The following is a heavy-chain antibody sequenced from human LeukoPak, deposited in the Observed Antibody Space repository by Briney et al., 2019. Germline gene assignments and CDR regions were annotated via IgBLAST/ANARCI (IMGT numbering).Heavy chain of an antibody. J-gene: IGHJ5*02. Sequence: PSETLSLTCAVYGGSFSGYYWSWIRQPPGKGLEWIGEINHSGSTNYNPSLKSRVTISVDTPKNQFSLKLSSVTAADTAVYYCAERKYSSGWYRGNWFDPWGQGTLVTVSS. D-gene: IGHD6-19*01. CDR1: GGSFSGYY. V-gene: IGHV4-34*01. CDR2: INHSGST. CDR3: AERKYSSGWYRGNWFDP.